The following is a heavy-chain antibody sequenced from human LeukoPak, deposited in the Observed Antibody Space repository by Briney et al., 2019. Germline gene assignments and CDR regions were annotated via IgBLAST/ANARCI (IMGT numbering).Heavy chain of an antibody. CDR3: AKGPDTAMIRVIIYYYMDV. J-gene: IGHJ6*03. Sequence: PGGSLRLSCAASGFTFSSYGMSWVRQAPGKGLEWVSAISGSGGSTYYAGSVKGRFTISRDNSKNTLYLQMNSLRAEDTAVYYCAKGPDTAMIRVIIYYYMDVWGKGTTVTISS. V-gene: IGHV3-23*01. D-gene: IGHD5-18*01. CDR2: ISGSGGST. CDR1: GFTFSSYG.